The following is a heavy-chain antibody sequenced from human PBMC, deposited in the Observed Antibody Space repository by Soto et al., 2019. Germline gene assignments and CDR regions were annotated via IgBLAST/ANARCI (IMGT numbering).Heavy chain of an antibody. J-gene: IGHJ4*02. CDR3: AASRLEKGGSYQLFDY. CDR1: GGTFSSYA. V-gene: IGHV1-69*13. Sequence: ASVKVSCKASGGTFSSYAISWVRQAPGQGLEWMGGIIPIFGTANYAQKFQGRVTITADESTSTAYMELSSLRSEDTAVYYCAASRLEKGGSYQLFDYWGQGTLVTVSS. CDR2: IIPIFGTA. D-gene: IGHD1-26*01.